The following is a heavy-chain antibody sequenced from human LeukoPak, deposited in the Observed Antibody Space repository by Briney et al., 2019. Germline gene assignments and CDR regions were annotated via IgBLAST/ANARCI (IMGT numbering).Heavy chain of an antibody. D-gene: IGHD3-3*01. J-gene: IGHJ6*03. V-gene: IGHV1-69*05. CDR1: RGTFSSYT. CDR2: IIRIFGTA. CDR3: AKGGYYTHLYYMDV. Sequence: SVKVSCKASRGTFSSYTISWVRQAPGQGREWMGGIIRIFGTANYAQNFKGRFTITTDDSTSTAYMELSSLRSEDTAVYYCAKGGYYTHLYYMDVWGKGTTVTVSS.